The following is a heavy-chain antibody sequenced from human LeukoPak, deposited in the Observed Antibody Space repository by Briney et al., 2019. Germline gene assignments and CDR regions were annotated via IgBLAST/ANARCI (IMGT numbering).Heavy chain of an antibody. J-gene: IGHJ4*02. CDR2: ISSSGSTI. CDR1: GFTFSSYE. D-gene: IGHD2-2*01. Sequence: GGSLRLSCAASGFTFSSYEMNWVRQAPGKGLEWVSYISSSGSTIYYADSVKGRFTISRDNAKNSLYLQMNSLRAEDTAVYYCVYCSSTSCQVFDYWGQGTLVTVSS. V-gene: IGHV3-48*03. CDR3: VYCSSTSCQVFDY.